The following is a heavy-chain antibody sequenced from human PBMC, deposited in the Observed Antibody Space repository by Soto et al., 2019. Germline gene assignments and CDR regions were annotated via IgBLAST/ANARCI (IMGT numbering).Heavy chain of an antibody. Sequence: EVQLVESGGGLGQPGRSLRLSCAASGFTFDDYAMHWVRQVPGKGLEWVSGINWNSGSIGYGDSVKGRFAISRDDAKNSLHLQMNSLSVDDTAFYYCVKDESINWYSGHFRHWGQCTLVTVSS. J-gene: IGHJ1*01. CDR1: GFTFDDYA. D-gene: IGHD6-13*01. V-gene: IGHV3-9*01. CDR2: INWNSGSI. CDR3: VKDESINWYSGHFRH.